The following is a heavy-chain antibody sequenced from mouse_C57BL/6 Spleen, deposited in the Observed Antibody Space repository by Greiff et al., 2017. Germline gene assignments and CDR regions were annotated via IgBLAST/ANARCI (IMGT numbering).Heavy chain of an antibody. D-gene: IGHD2-1*01. CDR1: GYSFTSYY. Sequence: LQESGPELVKPGASVKISCKASGYSFTSYYIHWVKQRPGQGLEWIGWIYPGSGNTKYNEKFKGKATLTADTSSSTAYMQLSSLTSEDSAVYYCASGGNYELFDHWGQGTTLTVSS. J-gene: IGHJ2*01. CDR2: IYPGSGNT. V-gene: IGHV1-66*01. CDR3: ASGGNYELFDH.